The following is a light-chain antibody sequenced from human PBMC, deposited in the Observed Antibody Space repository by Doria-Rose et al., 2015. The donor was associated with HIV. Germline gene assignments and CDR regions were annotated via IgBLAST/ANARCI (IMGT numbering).Light chain of an antibody. CDR3: QQYGTSRGT. Sequence: TQSPGTLSLSPGERATLSCRASQRIKSSYLAWYQHKPGQAPRLPIYDASTRATGIPDRFSGSGSGTDFTLTISRLEPEDVAVYYCQQYGTSRGTFGQGTRLEIK. CDR2: DAS. CDR1: QRIKSSY. J-gene: IGKJ5*01. V-gene: IGKV3-20*01.